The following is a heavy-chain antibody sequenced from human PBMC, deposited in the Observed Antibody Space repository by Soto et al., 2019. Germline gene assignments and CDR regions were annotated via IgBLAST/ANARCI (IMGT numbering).Heavy chain of an antibody. CDR3: ARTAPMDAGDKYYYDF. V-gene: IGHV1-69*13. D-gene: IGHD3-16*01. J-gene: IGHJ4*02. Sequence: GASVKVSCKTSGGTFSTFCISWVLQAPGQGLEWMGGIIPFFGTAGYSQKFEDRITITADESTNTVYMDLRSLTSEDTAIYYCARTAPMDAGDKYYYDFWGQGALVTVSS. CDR1: GGTFSTFC. CDR2: IIPFFGTA.